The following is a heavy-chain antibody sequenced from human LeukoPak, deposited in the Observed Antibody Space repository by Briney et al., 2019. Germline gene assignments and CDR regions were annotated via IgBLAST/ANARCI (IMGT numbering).Heavy chain of an antibody. CDR2: ISSSGGNI. Sequence: SGGSLRLSCAASGFSFSSYEMIWVRQAPGKGLEWISYISSSGGNIYYADSVKGRFTISRDNAKNSLYLQMNSLRAEDTAVYYCARDQYDILTGYYSYFDYWGQGTLVTVSS. D-gene: IGHD3-9*01. CDR1: GFSFSSYE. V-gene: IGHV3-48*03. J-gene: IGHJ4*02. CDR3: ARDQYDILTGYYSYFDY.